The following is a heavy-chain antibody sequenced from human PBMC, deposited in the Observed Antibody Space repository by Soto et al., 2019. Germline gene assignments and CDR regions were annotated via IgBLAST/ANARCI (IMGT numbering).Heavy chain of an antibody. V-gene: IGHV3-74*01. CDR2: MNSDGSTT. CDR1: GFTFGNYW. Sequence: GGSLRLSCAASGFTFGNYWMHWVRQAPGKGLEWVSRMNSDGSTTNYADSVKGRFTVCRDNARNTLHLQMNSLRAEDTAVYYCATAEVDYWGPGTLVTVSS. CDR3: ATAEVDY. J-gene: IGHJ4*02.